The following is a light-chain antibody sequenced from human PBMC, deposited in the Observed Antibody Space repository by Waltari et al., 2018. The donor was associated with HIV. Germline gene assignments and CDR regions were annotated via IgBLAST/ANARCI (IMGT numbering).Light chain of an antibody. CDR2: ENN. CDR3: ETWDSSLSVVV. J-gene: IGLJ2*01. Sequence: QSVLTQPPSVSAAPGQEVTISCSWSSSNIGNTFVSWYQQLPGTAPKPLIYENNYRPSGIPDRFSGSKSVTSATLDISGLQTGDEATYFCETWDSSLSVVVFGGGTKLTVL. V-gene: IGLV1-51*02. CDR1: SSNIGNTF.